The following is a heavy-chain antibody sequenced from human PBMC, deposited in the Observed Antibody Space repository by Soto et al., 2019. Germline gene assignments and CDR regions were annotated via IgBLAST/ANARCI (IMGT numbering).Heavy chain of an antibody. CDR1: GGSISSYY. Sequence: SETLSLTCTVSGGSISSYYWSWIRQPPGKGLEWIGYIYYSGSTNYNPSLKSRVTISVDTSKNQFSLKLSSVTAADTAVYYCARVTQAAAGLGHFDYWGQGTLVTVSS. J-gene: IGHJ4*02. V-gene: IGHV4-59*01. CDR2: IYYSGST. D-gene: IGHD6-13*01. CDR3: ARVTQAAAGLGHFDY.